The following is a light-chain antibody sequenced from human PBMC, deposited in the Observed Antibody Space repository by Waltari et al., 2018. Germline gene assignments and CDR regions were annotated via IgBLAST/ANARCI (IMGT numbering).Light chain of an antibody. J-gene: IGKJ4*01. V-gene: IGKV4-1*01. CDR2: WAA. CDR3: QQYSSTPLT. Sequence: DIVMTQSPDSLAVSLGERATINCKSSQSVLYSPNNKNYLAWYQHKPGQPPKLFIYWAATRESGVPDRFSGSGSGADFTLTISSLQAEDVAVYYCQQYSSTPLTFGGGTKVEI. CDR1: QSVLYSPNNKNY.